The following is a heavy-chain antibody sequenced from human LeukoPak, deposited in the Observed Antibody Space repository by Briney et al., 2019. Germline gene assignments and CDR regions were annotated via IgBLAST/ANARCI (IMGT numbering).Heavy chain of an antibody. V-gene: IGHV3-21*01. CDR1: GFTFSSYS. Sequence: GGSLRLSCAASGFTFSSYSMNWVRQAPGKGLEWVSSIGSSSSYIYYADSVKGRFTISRDNAKNSLYLQMNGLRAEDTAVYYCARDPYLANWGYYYYDMDVWGQGTTVTVSS. CDR2: IGSSSSYI. D-gene: IGHD7-27*01. CDR3: ARDPYLANWGYYYYDMDV. J-gene: IGHJ6*02.